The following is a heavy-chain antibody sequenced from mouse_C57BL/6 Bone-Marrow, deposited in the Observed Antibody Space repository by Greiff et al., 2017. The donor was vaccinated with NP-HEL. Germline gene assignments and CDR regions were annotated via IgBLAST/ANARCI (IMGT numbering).Heavy chain of an antibody. CDR3: AHYDYDLYYFDY. CDR2: IYPGDGDT. Sequence: VHLVESGPELVKPGASVKISCKASGYAFSSSWMNWVKQRPGKGLEWIGRIYPGDGDTNYNGKFKGKATLTADKSASTAYMQLSSLTSEDSAVYFCAHYDYDLYYFDYWGQGTTLTVSS. J-gene: IGHJ2*01. D-gene: IGHD2-4*01. CDR1: GYAFSSSW. V-gene: IGHV1-82*01.